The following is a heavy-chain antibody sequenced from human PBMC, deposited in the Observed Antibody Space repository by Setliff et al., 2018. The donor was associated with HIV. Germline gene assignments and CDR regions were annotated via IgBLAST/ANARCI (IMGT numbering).Heavy chain of an antibody. V-gene: IGHV4-39*07. Sequence: SETLSLTCTVSGVSTSSSHYYWGWIRQPPGKGLEWIGYIYYSGSTYYNPSLKSRVTISIDTSKNQFSLRLSSVTAADTAVYYCARWYTTGRGWFDPWGQGTLVTVSS. CDR3: ARWYTTGRGWFDP. J-gene: IGHJ5*02. CDR1: GVSTSSSHYY. D-gene: IGHD6-25*01. CDR2: IYYSGST.